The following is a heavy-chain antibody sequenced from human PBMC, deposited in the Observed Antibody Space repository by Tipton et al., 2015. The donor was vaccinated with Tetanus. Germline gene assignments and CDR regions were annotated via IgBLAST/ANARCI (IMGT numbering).Heavy chain of an antibody. J-gene: IGHJ4*02. D-gene: IGHD3-3*01. V-gene: IGHV4-59*08. CDR3: ASSPITILGVATN. CDR2: IYYSGST. CDR1: GGSISSYY. Sequence: TLSLTCTVSGGSISSYYWSWIRQPPGKGLEWIGYIYYSGSTNYNPSLKSRVTISVDTSKNRFSLKLSSVTAADTAVYYCASSPITILGVATNWGQGTLVTVSS.